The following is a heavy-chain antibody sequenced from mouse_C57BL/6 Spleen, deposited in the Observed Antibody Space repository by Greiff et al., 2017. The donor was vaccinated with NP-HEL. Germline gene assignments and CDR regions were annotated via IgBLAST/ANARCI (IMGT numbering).Heavy chain of an antibody. D-gene: IGHD1-1*01. J-gene: IGHJ2*01. V-gene: IGHV5-17*01. CDR2: ISSGSSTI. CDR3: ARWLLRFSYFDY. CDR1: GFTFSDYG. Sequence: EVKLQESGGGLVKPGGSLKLSCAASGFTFSDYGMHWVRQAPEKGLEWVAYISSGSSTIYYADTVKGRFTISRDNAKNTLFLQMTSLRSEDTAMYYCARWLLRFSYFDYWGQGTTLTVSS.